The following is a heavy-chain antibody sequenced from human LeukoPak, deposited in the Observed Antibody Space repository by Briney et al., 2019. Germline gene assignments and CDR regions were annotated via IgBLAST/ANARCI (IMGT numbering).Heavy chain of an antibody. V-gene: IGHV3-30*03. CDR1: GFTFSSYG. Sequence: GRSLRLSCAASGFTFSSYGMHWVRQAPGKGLEWVAVISYDGSNKYYADSVKGRFTISRDNSKNTLYLQMNSLRAEDTAVYYCAMLLIDWTVDFDYWGQGTLVTVSS. CDR3: AMLLIDWTVDFDY. CDR2: ISYDGSNK. D-gene: IGHD3-9*01. J-gene: IGHJ4*02.